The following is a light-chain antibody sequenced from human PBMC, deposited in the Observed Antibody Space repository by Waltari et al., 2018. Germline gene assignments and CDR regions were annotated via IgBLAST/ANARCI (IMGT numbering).Light chain of an antibody. V-gene: IGKV3-15*01. CDR1: QSVNSN. CDR2: GTS. Sequence: EIVMTQSPATLSVSPGERATLPCRASQSVNSNLAWYQQNPGQAPRLLIYGTSTRATGIPARFSGSGSGTEFTLTISSLQSEDFAIYYCQQYNNWPRTFGRGTKVEIK. J-gene: IGKJ1*01. CDR3: QQYNNWPRT.